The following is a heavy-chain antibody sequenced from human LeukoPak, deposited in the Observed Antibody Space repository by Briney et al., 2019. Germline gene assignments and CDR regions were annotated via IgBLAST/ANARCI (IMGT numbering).Heavy chain of an antibody. CDR2: IYYSGST. Sequence: SETLSLTCTVSGGSISSYYWSWIRQPPGKGLEWIGYIYYSGSTNYNPSLKSRVTISVDTSKNQFSLKLSPVTAADTAVYYCTRGPGYSSSWPYYYYYYMDVWGKGTTVTISS. CDR1: GGSISSYY. CDR3: TRGPGYSSSWPYYYYYYMDV. D-gene: IGHD6-13*01. V-gene: IGHV4-59*12. J-gene: IGHJ6*03.